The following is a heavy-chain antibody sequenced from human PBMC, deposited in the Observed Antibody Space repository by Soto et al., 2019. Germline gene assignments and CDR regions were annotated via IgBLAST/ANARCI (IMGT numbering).Heavy chain of an antibody. D-gene: IGHD6-6*01. J-gene: IGHJ1*01. CDR1: GYTFTNYG. CDR3: VRGPSLGHFQY. Sequence: QVQLVQSGAEVKKPGASVKVSCKASGYTFTNYGTSWVRQAPGQGLEYMGWISGDNGDTHYAQKVQGRVTMTTDTSTNTAYTELRSLRPDDTAVYYCVRGPSLGHFQYWGQGTLVTVSS. CDR2: ISGDNGDT. V-gene: IGHV1-18*01.